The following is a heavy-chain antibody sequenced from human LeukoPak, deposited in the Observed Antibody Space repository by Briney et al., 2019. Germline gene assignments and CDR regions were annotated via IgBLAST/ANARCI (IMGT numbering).Heavy chain of an antibody. CDR3: ARAGEGDYHTKLWADNNWFDP. CDR2: IYHSGST. Sequence: PSGTLSLTCAVSGGSISSSNWWSWVRQPPGKGLEWIGEIYHSGSTNYNPSRKSRVTISVDTSTNHFSLKLSSVTAADTAVYYCARAGEGDYHTKLWADNNWFDPWGQGTLVIVSS. J-gene: IGHJ5*02. D-gene: IGHD4-17*01. CDR1: GGSISSSNW. V-gene: IGHV4-4*02.